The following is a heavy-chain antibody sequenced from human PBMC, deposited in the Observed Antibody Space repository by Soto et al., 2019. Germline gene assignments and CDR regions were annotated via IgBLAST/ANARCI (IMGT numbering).Heavy chain of an antibody. CDR2: IYHGRSI. D-gene: IGHD3-10*02. Sequence: TLSLTYGVSGGSGTSGGYSWGWLRQLRRKGLEWLEYIYHGRSILYNPSLESRVTISIDRSKNQFSLKLNSVTAADKAVYYCARRSMLDAFDIWGPGTMVTVSS. CDR3: ARRSMLDAFDI. V-gene: IGHV4-30-2*01. CDR1: GGSGTSGGYS. J-gene: IGHJ3*02.